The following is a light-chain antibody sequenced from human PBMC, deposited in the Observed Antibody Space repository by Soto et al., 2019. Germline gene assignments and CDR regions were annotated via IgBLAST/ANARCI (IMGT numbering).Light chain of an antibody. CDR1: SSDVGGYDY. V-gene: IGLV2-14*01. J-gene: IGLJ1*01. Sequence: QSALTQPRSVSGSPGQSVTISCTGTSSDVGGYDYVSWYQHHPGKAPKLMIYDVTNRPSGVSNRFSGSKSGNTASLTISGLQAEDEADYYCSSFTSSITYVFGTGTKVTVL. CDR3: SSFTSSITYV. CDR2: DVT.